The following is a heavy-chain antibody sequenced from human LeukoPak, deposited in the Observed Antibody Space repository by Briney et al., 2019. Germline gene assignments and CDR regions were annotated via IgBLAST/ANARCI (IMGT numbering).Heavy chain of an antibody. D-gene: IGHD4-17*01. J-gene: IGHJ4*02. V-gene: IGHV1-69*01. CDR1: GGTFSSYA. Sequence: GSSVKLSCKASGGTFSSYAISWVRQAPGQGLEWMGGIIPIFGTANYAQKFQGRVTITADESTSTAYMEVSSLRSEDTAVYYCARARGHDYGDSDFFDYWGQGTLVTVSS. CDR3: ARARGHDYGDSDFFDY. CDR2: IIPIFGTA.